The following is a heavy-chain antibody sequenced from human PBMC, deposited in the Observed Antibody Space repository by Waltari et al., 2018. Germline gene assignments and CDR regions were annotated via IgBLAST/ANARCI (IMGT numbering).Heavy chain of an antibody. CDR3: ARGEGGANEY. CDR2: IKEDGGEK. Sequence: EVQLVESGGGLVQPGGSLRLSCAASGFTFGYHWMTWFRQAPGKGLEWVANIKEDGGEKYYVDSVKGRFTISRDNAKNSLYLQMNSLRAEDTAVYYCARGEGGANEYWGQGTAVTVSS. D-gene: IGHD1-26*01. J-gene: IGHJ4*03. CDR1: GFTFGYHW. V-gene: IGHV3-7*01.